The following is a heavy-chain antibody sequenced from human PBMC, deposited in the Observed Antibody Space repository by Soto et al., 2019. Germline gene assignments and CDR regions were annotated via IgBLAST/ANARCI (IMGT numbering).Heavy chain of an antibody. CDR3: AKDRDPDGIWTFDS. J-gene: IGHJ5*01. CDR2: IIGGDGDK. V-gene: IGHV3-23*01. Sequence: EVQLLEHGGQLVQPGESLRLSCAASGFTFRTFTMNWVRQAPEKGLEWVSGIIGGDGDKFYSDSVKGRFTISRDNSKDMLFLQMSSLRVDDTAVYYCAKDRDPDGIWTFDSWGQGTLVTVSS. D-gene: IGHD3-9*01. CDR1: GFTFRTFT.